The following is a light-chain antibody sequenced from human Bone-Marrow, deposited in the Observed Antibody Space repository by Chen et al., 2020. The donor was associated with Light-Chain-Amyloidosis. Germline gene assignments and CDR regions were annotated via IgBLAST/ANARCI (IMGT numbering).Light chain of an antibody. Sequence: QSVLTQPPSAFGSPGQRVTLHCFGINSNIGDNYVYWYQQSPGPAPKLLIYRTNERPSGVPDRFSGSKSGNTASLTISGLQAEDEADYCCSSFISSNSPPWVFGGRTKLTVL. V-gene: IGLV1-47*01. CDR1: NSNIGDNY. J-gene: IGLJ3*02. CDR3: SSFISSNSPPWV. CDR2: RTN.